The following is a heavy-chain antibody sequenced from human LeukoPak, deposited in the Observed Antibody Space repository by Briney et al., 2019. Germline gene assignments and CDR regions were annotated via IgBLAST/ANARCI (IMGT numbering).Heavy chain of an antibody. CDR3: ARAPRGYCSGGSCRYYYYYMDV. Sequence: GASVKVSCKASGYTFTSYDINWVRQATGQGLKWMGWMNPNSGNTGYAQKFQGRVTMTRNTSISTAYMELSSLRSEDTAVYYCARAPRGYCSGGSCRYYYYYMDVWGKGTTVTVSS. V-gene: IGHV1-8*01. CDR1: GYTFTSYD. CDR2: MNPNSGNT. D-gene: IGHD2-15*01. J-gene: IGHJ6*03.